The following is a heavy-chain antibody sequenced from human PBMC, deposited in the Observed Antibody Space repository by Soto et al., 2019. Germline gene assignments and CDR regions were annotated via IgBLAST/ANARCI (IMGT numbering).Heavy chain of an antibody. Sequence: EVQLVESGGGLVQPGGSLRLSCAASGFTFSSYWMSWVRQAPGKGLEWVANIKQDGSEKYYVDSVKGRFTSSRDNAKNSLYLQMNSLRAEDTAVYYCARPGLVVVITSDWYFELWGRGTLVTVSS. CDR1: GFTFSSYW. D-gene: IGHD3-22*01. V-gene: IGHV3-7*01. J-gene: IGHJ2*01. CDR2: IKQDGSEK. CDR3: ARPGLVVVITSDWYFEL.